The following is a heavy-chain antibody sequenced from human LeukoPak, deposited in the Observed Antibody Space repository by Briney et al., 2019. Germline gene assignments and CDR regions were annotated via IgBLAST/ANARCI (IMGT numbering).Heavy chain of an antibody. J-gene: IGHJ4*02. V-gene: IGHV1-46*01. D-gene: IGHD5-24*01. CDR3: ARDPPRRDGYTYRGPFDY. CDR2: INPSGGST. CDR1: GYTFTSYY. Sequence: ASVKVSCKSSGYTFTSYYMHWVRQAPPEGLEWMGIINPSGGSTSYAQTFQGRVTMTRDTSTSTVYMELSSLRSEDTDVYYCARDPPRRDGYTYRGPFDYWGQGTLVTVSS.